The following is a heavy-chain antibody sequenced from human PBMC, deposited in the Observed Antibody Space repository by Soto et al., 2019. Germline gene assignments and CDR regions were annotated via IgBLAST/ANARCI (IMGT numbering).Heavy chain of an antibody. CDR2: LHSGGDK. V-gene: IGHV3-53*04. CDR1: GIPVSSNY. J-gene: IGHJ6*02. CDR3: ARDGPYYYASRMAV. Sequence: EVQLVESGGGLVQPGGSLRLSCVASGIPVSSNYMTWVRQAPGKGLEWVSVLHSGGDKYYANSVKGRFNISRHDSTNTLFLQMNSLTAEVTAVYYCARDGPYYYASRMAVWGQGTTVTVS. D-gene: IGHD3-10*01.